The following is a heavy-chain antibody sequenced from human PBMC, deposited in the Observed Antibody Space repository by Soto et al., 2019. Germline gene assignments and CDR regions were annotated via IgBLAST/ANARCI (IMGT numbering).Heavy chain of an antibody. D-gene: IGHD6-19*01. J-gene: IGHJ4*02. Sequence: EVQLVESGGGLVQPGGSLRISYAASGFTFSSSWMQWVRQAQGKGLVWVSRINSDGSRTNYADSVKGRFTISRDNANNTLYLQMHSLRAEDTALYYDARGPTGWYGYDYWGQGTLVPVSS. CDR3: ARGPTGWYGYDY. CDR1: GFTFSSSW. CDR2: INSDGSRT. V-gene: IGHV3-74*01.